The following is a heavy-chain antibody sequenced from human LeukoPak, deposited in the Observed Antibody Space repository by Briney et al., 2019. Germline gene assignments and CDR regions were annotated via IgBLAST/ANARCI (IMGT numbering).Heavy chain of an antibody. J-gene: IGHJ4*02. Sequence: GESLKISCKGSGYSFTSYWIGWVRQMPGKGLEWMGIIYPGDSDTRYSPSFQGQVTISADKSISTAYLQWSSLKASDTAMYYCARITYYYDSSGYYAPSFFDYWGQGTLVTVSS. CDR1: GYSFTSYW. V-gene: IGHV5-51*01. D-gene: IGHD3-22*01. CDR2: IYPGDSDT. CDR3: ARITYYYDSSGYYAPSFFDY.